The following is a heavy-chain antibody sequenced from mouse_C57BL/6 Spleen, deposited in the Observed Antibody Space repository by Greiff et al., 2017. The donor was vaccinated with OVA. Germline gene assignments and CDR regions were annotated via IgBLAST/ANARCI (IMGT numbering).Heavy chain of an antibody. J-gene: IGHJ1*03. CDR3: ARGIGTTVVARWYFDV. CDR2: IYPGGGYT. CDR1: GYTFTNYW. Sequence: VQLQQSGAELVRPGTSVKMSCKASGYTFTNYWIGWAKQRPGHGLEWIGDIYPGGGYTNYNEKFKGKATLTADKSSSTAYMQFSSLTSEDSAIYYGARGIGTTVVARWYFDVWGTGTTVTVSS. V-gene: IGHV1-63*01. D-gene: IGHD1-1*01.